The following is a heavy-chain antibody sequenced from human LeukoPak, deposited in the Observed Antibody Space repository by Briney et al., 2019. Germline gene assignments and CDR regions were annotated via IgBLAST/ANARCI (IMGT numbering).Heavy chain of an antibody. CDR1: SGSFNGYY. V-gene: IGHV4-34*01. CDR2: INHSGST. CDR3: ARMTSGAFDM. Sequence: SETLSLTCAVYSGSFNGYYCSWIRQPPGKGLEWIGEINHSGSTNYNPSLKSRVTMSVDTSKNQFSLKLSSVTAADPTVYYCARMTSGAFDMWGQGTMVTVSS. J-gene: IGHJ3*02.